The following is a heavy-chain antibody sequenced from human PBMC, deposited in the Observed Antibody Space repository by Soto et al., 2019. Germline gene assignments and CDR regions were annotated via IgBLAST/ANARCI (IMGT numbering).Heavy chain of an antibody. CDR1: RGTFSSYA. V-gene: IGHV1-69*13. CDR2: IIPIFGTA. CDR3: ATAPTRDIGKVVVAATTSD. J-gene: IGHJ4*02. D-gene: IGHD2-15*01. Sequence: SVKVSCKASRGTFSSYAISWVRQAPGQGLEWMGGIIPIFGTANYAQKFQGRVTITADESTSTAYMELSSLRSEDTAMYYCATAPTRDIGKVVVAATTSDCGQGPLVTVSS.